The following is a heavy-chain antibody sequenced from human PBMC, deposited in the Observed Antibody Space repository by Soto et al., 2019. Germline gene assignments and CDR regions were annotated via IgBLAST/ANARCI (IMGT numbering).Heavy chain of an antibody. V-gene: IGHV4-39*01. J-gene: IGHJ4*02. D-gene: IGHD3-9*01. CDR2: IYYRGNA. CDR1: DDSINSDKYY. Sequence: QLQLQESGPGLVKPSETLSLTCSVSDDSINSDKYYWGWIRQPPGKGLEWIGSIYYRGNAYYNPSLQTRVTLSLDKSRSQSSLKLNSVTAADSAVYFCARLEGLATISYYFDFWGPGALVTVSS. CDR3: ARLEGLATISYYFDF.